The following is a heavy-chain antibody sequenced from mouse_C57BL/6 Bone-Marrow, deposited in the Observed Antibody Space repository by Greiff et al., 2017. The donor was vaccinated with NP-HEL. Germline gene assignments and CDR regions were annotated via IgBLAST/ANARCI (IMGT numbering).Heavy chain of an antibody. Sequence: QVQLQQPGAELVRPGTSVKLSCKASGYTFTSYWMHWVKQRPGQGLEWIGVIDPSDSYTNYNQKLKGKATLTVDTSSSTAYMQLSSLTSEDSAVYYCARLPITTVVATDYWGEGTTLTVSP. CDR2: IDPSDSYT. J-gene: IGHJ2*01. V-gene: IGHV1-59*01. CDR3: ARLPITTVVATDY. CDR1: GYTFTSYW. D-gene: IGHD1-1*01.